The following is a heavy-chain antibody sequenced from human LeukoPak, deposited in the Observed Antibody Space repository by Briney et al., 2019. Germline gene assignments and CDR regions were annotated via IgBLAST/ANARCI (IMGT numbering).Heavy chain of an antibody. J-gene: IGHJ3*01. CDR1: GFTFSSYW. Sequence: GGSLRLSCAASGFTFSSYWMTWVRQTPGKGLAWVANIKQDGSEKYYVDSVKGRFTISRDNARNSLYLQMNSLRAEDTAVYYCARVNPLMAPGALDVWGQGTMVAVSS. CDR3: ARVNPLMAPGALDV. D-gene: IGHD2-8*01. V-gene: IGHV3-7*01. CDR2: IKQDGSEK.